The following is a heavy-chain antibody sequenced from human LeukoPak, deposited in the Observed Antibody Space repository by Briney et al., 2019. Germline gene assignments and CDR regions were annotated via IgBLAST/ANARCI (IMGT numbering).Heavy chain of an antibody. V-gene: IGHV3-23*01. CDR2: ISGSGCST. CDR3: AKAMSITAQGYY. Sequence: GGSLRLSCAASGFTFRSYAMSWVRQAPGKGLEWVSAISGSGCSTSYPASVKGPFTISRDNSNNTLYLPMNSLRAEDTAVYYFAKAMSITAQGYYCGQGTLVTASS. CDR1: GFTFRSYA. D-gene: IGHD3-10*01. J-gene: IGHJ4*02.